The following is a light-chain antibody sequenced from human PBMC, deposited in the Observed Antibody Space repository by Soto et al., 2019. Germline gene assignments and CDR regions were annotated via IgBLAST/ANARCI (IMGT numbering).Light chain of an antibody. Sequence: DLQMTQSPSSLSASVGDRVTITCRASQSISTYVNWYQQRPGKAPKVLLFGSSSLQIGVPSRFSGSGYGTDFTLTVNNLQPEDFATYYCQQSYEFPWTFGQGTRVDMK. J-gene: IGKJ1*01. CDR3: QQSYEFPWT. CDR1: QSISTY. CDR2: GSS. V-gene: IGKV1-39*01.